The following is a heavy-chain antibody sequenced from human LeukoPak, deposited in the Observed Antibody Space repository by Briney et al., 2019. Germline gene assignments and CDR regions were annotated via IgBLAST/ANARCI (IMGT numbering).Heavy chain of an antibody. D-gene: IGHD4-17*01. CDR2: ISGSGGST. CDR3: AKYTYGDYVYDCFDP. Sequence: GGSLRLSCAASGFTFSSYAMSWVRQAPGKGLGWVSAISGSGGSTYYADSVKGRFTISRDNSKNTLYLQMNSLRAEDTAVYYCAKYTYGDYVYDCFDPWGPGTLVTVSS. V-gene: IGHV3-23*01. J-gene: IGHJ5*02. CDR1: GFTFSSYA.